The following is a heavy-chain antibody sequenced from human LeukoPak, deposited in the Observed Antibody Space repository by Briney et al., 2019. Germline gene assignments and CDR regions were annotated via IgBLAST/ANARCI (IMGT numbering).Heavy chain of an antibody. CDR2: ISYSGNT. CDR3: ARHCCSGPAKRVFDI. Sequence: SETLSLTCTVSGGSIISSDYHWGWVRQPPGKGLEWIGTISYSGNTDYNPSLRSRVTISVDKSNNQFSLRLGSVTAADTAVYHCARHCCSGPAKRVFDIWGQGTMVTVSS. D-gene: IGHD2-15*01. J-gene: IGHJ3*02. V-gene: IGHV4-39*01. CDR1: GGSIISSDYH.